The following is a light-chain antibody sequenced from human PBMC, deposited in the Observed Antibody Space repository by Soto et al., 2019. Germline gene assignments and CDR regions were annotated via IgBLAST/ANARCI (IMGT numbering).Light chain of an antibody. J-gene: IGLJ1*01. Sequence: QSVRTQAPSVFGAPGQTIAISCPGDSSKIRADCDVHWYRQLPGTAPKLLIYANNNRPAGVPDRFSASKSGTSASLAITGLQAEDEADYYCPSFDFSLNGYVFAPVTKVTVL. CDR1: SSKIRADCD. V-gene: IGLV1-40*01. CDR2: ANN. CDR3: PSFDFSLNGYV.